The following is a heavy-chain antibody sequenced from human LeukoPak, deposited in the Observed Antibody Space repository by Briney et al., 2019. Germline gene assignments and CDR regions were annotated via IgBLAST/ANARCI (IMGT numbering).Heavy chain of an antibody. Sequence: GGSLRLSCAASGFTFSGYAMSWVRQAPGKGLEWVSAISVSGGSTYYADSVKGRFTISRDNSKNTLYLQMNSLRAEDTAVYYCAKDSGWFGELIDSYFDYWGQGTLVTVSS. CDR3: AKDSGWFGELIDSYFDY. CDR2: ISVSGGST. V-gene: IGHV3-23*01. J-gene: IGHJ4*02. CDR1: GFTFSGYA. D-gene: IGHD3-10*01.